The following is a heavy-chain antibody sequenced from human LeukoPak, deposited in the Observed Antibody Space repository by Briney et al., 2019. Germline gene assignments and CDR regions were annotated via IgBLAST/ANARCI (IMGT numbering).Heavy chain of an antibody. CDR2: ISGSGGST. CDR3: AKDSSSSWYRDFDY. J-gene: IGHJ4*02. CDR1: GFTFSSYA. D-gene: IGHD6-13*01. V-gene: IGHV3-23*01. Sequence: GGSLRLSCAASGFTFSSYAMSWVRQAPGKGLEWVSAISGSGGSTYYADSVRGRFTISRDNAKNSLYLQMHSLRAEDTALYYCAKDSSSSWYRDFDYWGQGTLVTVSS.